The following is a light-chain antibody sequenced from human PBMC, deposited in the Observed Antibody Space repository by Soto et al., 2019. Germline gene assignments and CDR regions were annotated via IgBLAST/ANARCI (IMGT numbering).Light chain of an antibody. J-gene: IGKJ3*01. V-gene: IGKV3-20*01. Sequence: IVLTQSPGTLSLSPGERATLSCRASQRVISDYVNWYQQKPGQAHRLLIYGASNRATGIPDRFSGSGSGTDFTLTISRLEPEDFAVYYCQQYGRSPLFTFGPGTTVDIK. CDR3: QQYGRSPLFT. CDR2: GAS. CDR1: QRVISDY.